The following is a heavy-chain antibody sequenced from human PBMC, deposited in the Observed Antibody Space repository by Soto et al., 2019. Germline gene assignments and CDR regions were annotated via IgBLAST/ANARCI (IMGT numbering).Heavy chain of an antibody. CDR2: IYYSGST. D-gene: IGHD7-27*01. CDR1: GGSISSYY. V-gene: IGHV4-59*01. Sequence: PSETLSLTCTVSGGSISSYYLSWIRQPPGKGLEWIGYIYYSGSTNYNPSLKSRVTISVDTSKNQFSLKLSSVTEDSAVYYCTGAESPDTAYFSLYWGQGTLVTVSS. CDR3: TGAESPDTAYFSLY. J-gene: IGHJ4*01.